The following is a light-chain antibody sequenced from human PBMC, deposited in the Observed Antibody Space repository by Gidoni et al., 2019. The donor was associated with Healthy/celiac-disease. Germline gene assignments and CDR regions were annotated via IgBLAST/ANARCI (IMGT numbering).Light chain of an antibody. CDR3: QVWDSSSDHPV. J-gene: IGLJ2*01. CDR1: TIGSNS. CDR2: DYS. Sequence: YVLTPPSSVSVAPGQTARITCGGNTIGSNSVHWYQQKPGQPSVLVVYDYSDRPSGIPGRCSGSNSGNTATLTISRGEAGDEADYYCQVWDSSSDHPVFGGGTKLTVL. V-gene: IGLV3-21*02.